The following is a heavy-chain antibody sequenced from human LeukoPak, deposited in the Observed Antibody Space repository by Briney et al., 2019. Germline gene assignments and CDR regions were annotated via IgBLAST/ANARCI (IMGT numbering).Heavy chain of an antibody. D-gene: IGHD6-19*01. Sequence: PSETLSLTCTVSGASISSYYLTWIRQPAGKGLEWIGRMYNSDSPNYNPSLKSRVTMSVDTSKNQVTLRLTSVTAADTAVYYCARESAVAGITALDYWGQGTLATVSS. J-gene: IGHJ4*02. CDR3: ARESAVAGITALDY. CDR2: MYNSDSP. V-gene: IGHV4-4*07. CDR1: GASISSYY.